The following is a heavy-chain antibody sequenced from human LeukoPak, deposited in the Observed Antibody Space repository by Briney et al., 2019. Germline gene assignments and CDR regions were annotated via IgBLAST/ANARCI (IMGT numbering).Heavy chain of an antibody. Sequence: PSETLSLTCTVSGGSISSYYWSWIRQPPGKGLEWIGNIYYSGSTNYNPSLKSRVTISVDTSKNQFSLKLSSVTAADTAVYYCARHVDIVARAPPYYYGMDVWGQGTTVTVSS. V-gene: IGHV4-59*08. CDR2: IYYSGST. J-gene: IGHJ6*02. CDR3: ARHVDIVARAPPYYYGMDV. D-gene: IGHD5-12*01. CDR1: GGSISSYY.